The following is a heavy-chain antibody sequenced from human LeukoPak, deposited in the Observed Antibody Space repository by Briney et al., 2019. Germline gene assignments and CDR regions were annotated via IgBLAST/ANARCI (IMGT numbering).Heavy chain of an antibody. V-gene: IGHV4-59*12. CDR1: GGSISSYY. J-gene: IGHJ6*02. Sequence: PSETLSLTCTVSGGSISSYYWSWIRQPPGKGLEWIGYIYYSGSTNYNPSLKSRVTISVDTSKNQFSLKLSSVTAADTAVYYCASSRHFKYCSSTSCPENKPYYYYYGMDVWGQGTTVTVSS. CDR3: ASSRHFKYCSSTSCPENKPYYYYYGMDV. D-gene: IGHD2-2*01. CDR2: IYYSGST.